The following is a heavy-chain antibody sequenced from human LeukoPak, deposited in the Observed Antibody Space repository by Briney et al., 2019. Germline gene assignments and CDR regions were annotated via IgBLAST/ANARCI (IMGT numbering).Heavy chain of an antibody. J-gene: IGHJ4*02. Sequence: VASVKVSCKASGYTFTSYYMHWVRQAPGQGLEWMGWINPNSGGTNYAQKFQGRVTMTRDTSISTAYMELSRLRSDDTAVYYCARDRTRTGYSSGWYHDYWGQGTLVTVSS. D-gene: IGHD6-19*01. CDR2: INPNSGGT. CDR3: ARDRTRTGYSSGWYHDY. V-gene: IGHV1-2*02. CDR1: GYTFTSYY.